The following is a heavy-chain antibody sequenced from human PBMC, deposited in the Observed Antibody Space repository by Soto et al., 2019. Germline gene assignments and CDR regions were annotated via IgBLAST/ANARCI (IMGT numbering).Heavy chain of an antibody. D-gene: IGHD1-26*01. CDR2: IYYSGST. V-gene: IGHV4-59*01. CDR1: GGSISSYY. CDR3: ARDYSPEPTADNWFDP. Sequence: LETLSLTCTVSGGSISSYYWSWIRQPPGKGLEWIGYIYYSGSTNYNPSLKSRVTISVDTSKNQFSLKLSSVTAADTAVYYCARDYSPEPTADNWFDPWGQGTLVTVSS. J-gene: IGHJ5*02.